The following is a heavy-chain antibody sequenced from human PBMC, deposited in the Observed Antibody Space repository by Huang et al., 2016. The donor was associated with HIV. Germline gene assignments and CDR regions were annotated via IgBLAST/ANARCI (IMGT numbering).Heavy chain of an antibody. Sequence: QVQLQESGPGLVKPSETLSLTCTVSGGSISSYYWSWIRQPPGKGLEWIGYMDYSGSTNDNPSLKSRVTISVDTSKNQFSLKLSSVTAADTAVYYCARSHSIHWGFNWFDPWGQEPWSPSPQ. D-gene: IGHD7-27*01. J-gene: IGHJ5*02. CDR2: MDYSGST. V-gene: IGHV4-59*01. CDR1: GGSISSYY. CDR3: ARSHSIHWGFNWFDP.